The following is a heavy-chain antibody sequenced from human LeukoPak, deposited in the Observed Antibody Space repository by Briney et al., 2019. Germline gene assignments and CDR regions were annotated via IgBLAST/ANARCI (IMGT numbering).Heavy chain of an antibody. J-gene: IGHJ4*02. V-gene: IGHV4-59*01. CDR1: GGSISSYY. D-gene: IGHD3-10*01. CDR2: IYYSGST. CDR3: ARGRITMVRGGYYFDY. Sequence: PSETLSLTCTVSGGSISSYYWSWIRQPPGKGLEWIGYIYYSGSTNYNPSLKSRVTISVDTSKNQFSLKLSSVTAAGTAVYYCARGRITMVRGGYYFDYWGQGTLVTVSS.